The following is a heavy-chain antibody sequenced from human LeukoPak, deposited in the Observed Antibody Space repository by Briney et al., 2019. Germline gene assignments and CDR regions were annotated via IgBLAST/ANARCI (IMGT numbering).Heavy chain of an antibody. Sequence: SETLSLACAVYGGSFSGYYWNWIRQPPGKGLEWIGEINQSGSTNYNPSLKSRVTISFDTSKNQFSLKLSSVTAADTAVYYCARGRAFFDWGQGTLVTVSS. D-gene: IGHD3-3*02. CDR2: INQSGST. J-gene: IGHJ4*02. V-gene: IGHV4-34*01. CDR1: GGSFSGYY. CDR3: ARGRAFFD.